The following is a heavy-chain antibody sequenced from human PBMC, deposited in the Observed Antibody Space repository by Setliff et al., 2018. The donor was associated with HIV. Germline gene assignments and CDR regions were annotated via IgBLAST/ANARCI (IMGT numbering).Heavy chain of an antibody. CDR2: IVVGSGNT. CDR1: GGTFSSST. CDR3: ARGLSIFGVATPGFYSFMDV. V-gene: IGHV1-58*02. D-gene: IGHD3-3*01. Sequence: SVKVSCKASGGTFSSSTMQWVRQARGQRLEWIGWIVVGSGNTNYAQKFQERVTITRDTSINTAYMELSSLRPEDTAVYYCARGLSIFGVATPGFYSFMDVWGKGTTVTVSS. J-gene: IGHJ6*03.